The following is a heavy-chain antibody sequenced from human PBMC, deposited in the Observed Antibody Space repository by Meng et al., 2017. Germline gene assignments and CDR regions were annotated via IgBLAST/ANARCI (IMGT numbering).Heavy chain of an antibody. D-gene: IGHD5-24*01. Sequence: QVQRVQSGAEVKKPGASVKVSCKASGYTFNSYGISWVRQATGQGLEWMGWMNPNSGNTGYAQKFQGRVTMTRNTSISTAYMELSSLRSEDTAVYYCARDQGSKATKFDYWGQGTLVTVSS. CDR1: GYTFNSYG. CDR2: MNPNSGNT. V-gene: IGHV1-8*02. J-gene: IGHJ4*02. CDR3: ARDQGSKATKFDY.